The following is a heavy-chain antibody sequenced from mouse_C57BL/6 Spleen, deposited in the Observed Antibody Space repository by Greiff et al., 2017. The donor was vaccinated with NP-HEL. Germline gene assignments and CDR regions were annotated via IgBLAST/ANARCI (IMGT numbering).Heavy chain of an antibody. CDR3: ARTAYSNYVSYFDY. CDR1: GFSLTSYG. Sequence: VQGVESGPGLVQPSQSLSITCTVSGFSLTSYGVHWVRQSPGKGLEWLGVIWSGGSTDYNAAFISRLSISKDNSKSQVFFKMNSLQADDTAIYYCARTAYSNYVSYFDYWGQGTTLTVSS. V-gene: IGHV2-2*01. D-gene: IGHD2-5*01. J-gene: IGHJ2*01. CDR2: IWSGGST.